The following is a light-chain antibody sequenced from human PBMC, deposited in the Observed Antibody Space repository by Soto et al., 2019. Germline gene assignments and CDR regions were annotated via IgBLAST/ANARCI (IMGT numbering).Light chain of an antibody. CDR2: KAS. CDR3: QQYKSYSLFS. Sequence: DIHMTQSPSTLSASVGDRVIITCRASQSINGWLAWYQQKPGKAPKLLVYKASSLESGVPSRFSGSGSGTEFTLTISSLQPDDFATYYCQQYKSYSLFSFGPGTKVDIK. J-gene: IGKJ3*01. CDR1: QSINGW. V-gene: IGKV1-5*03.